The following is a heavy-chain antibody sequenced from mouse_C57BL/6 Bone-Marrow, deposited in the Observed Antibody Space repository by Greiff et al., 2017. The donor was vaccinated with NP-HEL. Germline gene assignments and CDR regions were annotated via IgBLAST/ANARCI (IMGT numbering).Heavy chain of an antibody. D-gene: IGHD2-3*01. CDR3: SRWIYDGTRGFAY. CDR1: GYTFTSYW. V-gene: IGHV1-55*01. CDR2: IYPGSGST. J-gene: IGHJ3*01. Sequence: QVQLQQPGAELVKPGASVKMSCKASGYTFTSYWITWVKQRPGQGLEWIGDIYPGSGSTNNNEKFKSKATLTVDTSSTTAYMQLSSLTSEDSAVYYCSRWIYDGTRGFAYWGQGTLVTVSA.